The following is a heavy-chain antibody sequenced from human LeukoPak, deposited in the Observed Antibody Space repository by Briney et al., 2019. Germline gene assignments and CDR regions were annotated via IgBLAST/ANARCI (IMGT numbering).Heavy chain of an antibody. D-gene: IGHD6-19*01. J-gene: IGHJ4*02. Sequence: SQTLSLTCAISGDSVSSNSAAWNWIRQSPSRGLEWLGRTYYRSKWYNDYAVSVKSRITINPDTSKNQFSLQLNSVTPEDTAVYYCARVGGWFLHGGEYYFDYWGQGTLVTVSS. CDR3: ARVGGWFLHGGEYYFDY. V-gene: IGHV6-1*01. CDR2: TYYRSKWYN. CDR1: GDSVSSNSAA.